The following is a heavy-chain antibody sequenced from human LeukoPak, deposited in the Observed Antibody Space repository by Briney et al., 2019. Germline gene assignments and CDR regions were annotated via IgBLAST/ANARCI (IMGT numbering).Heavy chain of an antibody. CDR2: IYSGGNT. Sequence: PGGSLRLSCAASGFTVSSNYMSWVRQAPGKGLEWVSVIYSGGNTYYSDSVKGRFTISRDNSKNTLYLQMNSLRPEDTAMYYCAARVVVTTTGWFDPWGQGTLVTVSS. CDR3: AARVVVTTTGWFDP. J-gene: IGHJ5*02. D-gene: IGHD3-22*01. CDR1: GFTVSSNY. V-gene: IGHV3-66*02.